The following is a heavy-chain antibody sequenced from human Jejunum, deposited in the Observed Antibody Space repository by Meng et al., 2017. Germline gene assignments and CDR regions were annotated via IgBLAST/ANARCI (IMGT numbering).Heavy chain of an antibody. V-gene: IGHV3-74*02. CDR1: GLTFNDAW. CDR2: MSSDGSST. CDR3: ARAGSYYFEY. Sequence: VQLVWSGGGLVKPGGSLRLSCAASGLTFNDAWMHWVRQAPGKGLVWVSRMSSDGSSTDYADSVKGRFTISRDNAKNTLYLQMNSLRAEDTAVYYCARAGSYYFEYWGQGTLVTVSS. J-gene: IGHJ4*02.